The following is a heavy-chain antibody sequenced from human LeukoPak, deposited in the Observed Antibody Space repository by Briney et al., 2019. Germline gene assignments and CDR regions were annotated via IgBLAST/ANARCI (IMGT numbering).Heavy chain of an antibody. CDR3: ARYYDTFWPNLYYYMDV. V-gene: IGHV4-59*01. D-gene: IGHD3-9*01. Sequence: SETLSLTCTVSGGSISSYYWSWIRQPPGKGLEWIGYIYYSGSTNYNPSLKSRVTISADTSKNQFSLKLSSVTAADTAVYYCARYYDTFWPNLYYYMDVWGKGTTVTVSS. J-gene: IGHJ6*03. CDR1: GGSISSYY. CDR2: IYYSGST.